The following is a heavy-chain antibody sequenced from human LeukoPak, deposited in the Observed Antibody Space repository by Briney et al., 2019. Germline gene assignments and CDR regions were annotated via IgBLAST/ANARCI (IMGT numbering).Heavy chain of an antibody. V-gene: IGHV1-2*02. D-gene: IGHD3-9*01. CDR1: GYTFTASY. CDR3: VRLGGGFFDWSYPHVFDY. J-gene: IGHJ4*02. Sequence: ASVKVSCKASGYTFTASYMNWVRQAPGQGLEWMGWINPNSGGTNYAQKFQGRVTMTRDTSINTAYMELSRLRSDDTAVYYCVRLGGGFFDWSYPHVFDYWGQGTLVTVSS. CDR2: INPNSGGT.